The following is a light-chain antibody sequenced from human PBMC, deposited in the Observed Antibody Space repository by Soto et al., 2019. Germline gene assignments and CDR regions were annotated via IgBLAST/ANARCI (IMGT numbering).Light chain of an antibody. CDR1: QGIGSW. CDR2: AAS. Sequence: DIQMTQSPSSVSASVGDRVTVTCRASQGIGSWLAWYQKKPGKAPILLIYAASSLQSGVPSRFIGSGSWTDFTLTISSLQPEDCAIYFCQQSNSFPITFGQGTRLEIK. J-gene: IGKJ5*01. CDR3: QQSNSFPIT. V-gene: IGKV1-12*01.